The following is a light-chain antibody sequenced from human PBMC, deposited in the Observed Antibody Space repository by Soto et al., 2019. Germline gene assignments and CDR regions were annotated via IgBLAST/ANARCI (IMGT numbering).Light chain of an antibody. Sequence: EIVLAQSPATLSLSPGERATLSCRASQDISNFLAWYQQRPGQAPRLLVYDASNRATGIPARFSGSGSGTDFTLPIVGLDPEDFAIYYCQQRASWTPLTFGQGTKLEV. CDR1: QDISNF. J-gene: IGKJ2*01. CDR2: DAS. V-gene: IGKV3-11*01. CDR3: QQRASWTPLT.